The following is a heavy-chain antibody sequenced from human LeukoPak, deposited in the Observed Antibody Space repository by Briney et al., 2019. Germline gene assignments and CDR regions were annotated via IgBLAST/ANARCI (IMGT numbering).Heavy chain of an antibody. J-gene: IGHJ4*02. V-gene: IGHV3-30*18. CDR2: ISYDGTNK. Sequence: GGSLRLSCAASGFTFSNYDMHWVRHAPGKGLESVAVISYDGTNKYYADSVKGRFTISRDNSKNTLHLQMNSLRAEDTAVYYCAKDDRGNEAPFDYWGQGTLVTVSS. CDR1: GFTFSNYD. CDR3: AKDDRGNEAPFDY.